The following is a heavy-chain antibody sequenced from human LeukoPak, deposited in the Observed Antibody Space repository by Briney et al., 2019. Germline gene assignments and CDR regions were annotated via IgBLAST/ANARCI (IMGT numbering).Heavy chain of an antibody. V-gene: IGHV3-74*01. CDR1: GFTFSNSW. CDR3: ARPQQGGTTRSHGLDV. D-gene: IGHD2-2*01. CDR2: INTDGTST. Sequence: GGSLRLSCAASGFTFSNSWMQWVRQVPGKGLVWVSRINTDGTSTSYADSVRGRFIISRDNAKNTLYLQMNSLGAEDTAVYYCARPQQGGTTRSHGLDVWGQGTTVTISS. J-gene: IGHJ6*02.